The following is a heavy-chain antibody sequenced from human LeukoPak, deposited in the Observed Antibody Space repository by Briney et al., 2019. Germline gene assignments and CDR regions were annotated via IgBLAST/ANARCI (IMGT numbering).Heavy chain of an antibody. CDR1: GFTFSSYG. V-gene: IGHV3-33*01. D-gene: IGHD5-12*01. Sequence: HTGGSLRLSCAASGFTFSSYGMHWVRQAPGKGLEWVVVIWYDGSNKYYADSVKGRFTISRGNSKNTLYLQMNSLRAEDTAVYYCARLGTSPDIVATSPLDYWGQGTLVTVSS. CDR3: ARLGTSPDIVATSPLDY. CDR2: IWYDGSNK. J-gene: IGHJ4*02.